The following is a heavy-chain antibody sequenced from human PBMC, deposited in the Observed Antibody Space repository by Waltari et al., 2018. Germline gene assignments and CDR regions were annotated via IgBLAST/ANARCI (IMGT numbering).Heavy chain of an antibody. CDR1: GYSFTSRD. Sequence: QVRLVQSGAEVKEPGASVKVACKASGYSFTSRDINWVRQAPGQGLEWMGWKNPNTGNRDYAQKFQGRFTITTDTSISTAYMELTSLTSGDTAIYFCVRGGSYSNWFDSWGQGTLVTVSS. CDR3: VRGGSYSNWFDS. D-gene: IGHD1-26*01. V-gene: IGHV1-8*01. CDR2: KNPNTGNR. J-gene: IGHJ5*01.